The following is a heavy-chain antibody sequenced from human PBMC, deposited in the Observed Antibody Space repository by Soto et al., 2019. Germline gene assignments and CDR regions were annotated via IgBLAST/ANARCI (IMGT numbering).Heavy chain of an antibody. CDR2: ISYDGSNK. D-gene: IGHD5-18*01. V-gene: IGHV3-30*18. Sequence: GGSLRLSCAASGFTFSSYGMHWVRQAPGKGLEWVAVISYDGSNKYYADSVKGRFTISRDNSKNTLYLQMNSLRAEDTAVYYCAKGMDTAMVRSESYWGQGTLVTVSS. CDR1: GFTFSSYG. CDR3: AKGMDTAMVRSESY. J-gene: IGHJ4*02.